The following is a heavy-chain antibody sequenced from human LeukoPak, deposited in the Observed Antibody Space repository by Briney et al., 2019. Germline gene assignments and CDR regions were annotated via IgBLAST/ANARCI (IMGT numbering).Heavy chain of an antibody. V-gene: IGHV3-43D*03. CDR3: AKNPGTWDPYYFDS. D-gene: IGHD6-13*01. J-gene: IGHJ4*02. CDR1: GVTFRDHA. CDR2: ISWGGSNT. Sequence: GGSLRLSCAVSGVTFRDHAMHWVRQAPGKGPEWVSLISWGGSNTYYADSVKGRFTISRDNRKHALYLQMHSLRSDDSALYYCAKNPGTWDPYYFDSWGQGTLVTVSS.